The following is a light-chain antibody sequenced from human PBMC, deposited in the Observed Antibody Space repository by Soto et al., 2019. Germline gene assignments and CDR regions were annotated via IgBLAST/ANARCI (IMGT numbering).Light chain of an antibody. CDR1: TGAVTSGHY. CDR3: LLFYSGTRV. CDR2: DTN. V-gene: IGLV7-46*01. Sequence: QAVVTQEPSLTVSPGGTVTLTCDSSTGAVTSGHYPYWFQQQPGQAPRTLIYDTNNKHSWTPAWFSGSLLRGKAALTLSGAQPEDEAEYYCLLFYSGTRVFGGGTKLTVL. J-gene: IGLJ3*02.